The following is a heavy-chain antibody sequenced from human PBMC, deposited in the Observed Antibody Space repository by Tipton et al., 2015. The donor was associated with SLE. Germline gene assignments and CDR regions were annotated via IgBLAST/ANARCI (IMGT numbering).Heavy chain of an antibody. CDR1: GDSLSGQY. CDR3: ARGFFHDYWSAEQGRKSFYFGN. D-gene: IGHD3-3*01. J-gene: IGHJ4*02. CDR2: VFRGGST. V-gene: IGHV4-34*12. Sequence: TLSLTCSVYGDSLSGQYWSWIRQPPGKGLEWIGEVFRGGSTNYSPSLESRVTISVDTVKTQVSLKLTSVTAADTAMYFCARGFFHDYWSAEQGRKSFYFGNWGQGALVTVSS.